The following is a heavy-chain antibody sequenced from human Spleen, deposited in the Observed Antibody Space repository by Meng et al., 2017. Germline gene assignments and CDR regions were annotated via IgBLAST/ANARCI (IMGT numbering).Heavy chain of an antibody. D-gene: IGHD1-26*01. CDR3: AGDSLGGSDYEIGAFDL. V-gene: IGHV4-39*07. CDR2: VDSSGIS. Sequence: SETLSLTCTVSGGSIRSSSYFWGWFRQPPGRGLEWIGTVDSSGISYHNPTLESRVTTSVDTSKKHLSLTLSSVTAADTAVYYCAGDSLGGSDYEIGAFDLWGQGTLVTVSS. CDR1: GGSIRSSSYF. J-gene: IGHJ3*01.